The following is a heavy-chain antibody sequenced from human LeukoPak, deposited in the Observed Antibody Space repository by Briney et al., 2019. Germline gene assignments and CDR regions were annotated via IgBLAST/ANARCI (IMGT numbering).Heavy chain of an antibody. D-gene: IGHD3-3*01. V-gene: IGHV3-30-3*01. Sequence: GGSLRLSCAASGFTFSSYAMHWVRQAPGKGLEWVAVISYDGSNKYYADSVKGRFTISRDNSKNTLYLQMNSLRAEDTAVYYCARAGDDFWSGYLYFDYWGQGTLVTVSS. CDR3: ARAGDDFWSGYLYFDY. CDR1: GFTFSSYA. J-gene: IGHJ4*02. CDR2: ISYDGSNK.